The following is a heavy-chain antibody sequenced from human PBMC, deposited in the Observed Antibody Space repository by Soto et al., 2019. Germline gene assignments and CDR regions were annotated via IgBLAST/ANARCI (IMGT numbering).Heavy chain of an antibody. CDR1: GYTFTSYD. Sequence: GASVKVSCKASGYTFTSYDINWVRQATGQGLEWMGWMNPNSGNTGYAQKFQGRVTMTRNNSISTAYMELSSLRSEDTAVYYCARGLTAVDAFDIWGQGTMVTVSS. V-gene: IGHV1-8*01. CDR2: MNPNSGNT. J-gene: IGHJ3*02. CDR3: ARGLTAVDAFDI.